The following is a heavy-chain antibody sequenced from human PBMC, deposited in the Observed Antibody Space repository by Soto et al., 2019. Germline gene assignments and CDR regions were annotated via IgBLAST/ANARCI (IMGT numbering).Heavy chain of an antibody. Sequence: GGSLRLSCAASGFTFSSYAMSWVRQAPGKGLEWVSAISGSGGSTYYADSVKGRFTISRDNSKNTLYLQMNSLRAEDTAVDYCATHYSNYVGYYYYYMDVWGKGTTVTVSS. J-gene: IGHJ6*03. CDR2: ISGSGGST. CDR1: GFTFSSYA. V-gene: IGHV3-23*01. D-gene: IGHD4-4*01. CDR3: ATHYSNYVGYYYYYMDV.